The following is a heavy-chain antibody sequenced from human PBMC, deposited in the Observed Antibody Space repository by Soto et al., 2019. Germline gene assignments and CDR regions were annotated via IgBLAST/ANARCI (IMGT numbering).Heavy chain of an antibody. J-gene: IGHJ4*02. Sequence: GGSLILSCAASGFTFSSYAMSGVRQAPGKGLEWVSAISGSGGSTYYADSVKGRFTISRDNSKNTLYLQMNSLRAEDTAVYYCATQQCDSTSCYRYFDYWGQGT. CDR3: ATQQCDSTSCYRYFDY. V-gene: IGHV3-23*01. CDR2: ISGSGGST. D-gene: IGHD2-2*01. CDR1: GFTFSSYA.